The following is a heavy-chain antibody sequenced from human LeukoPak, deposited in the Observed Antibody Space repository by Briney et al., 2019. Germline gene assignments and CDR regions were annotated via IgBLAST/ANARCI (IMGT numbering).Heavy chain of an antibody. D-gene: IGHD4-23*01. CDR2: IRGIGDNT. Sequence: PGGSLGLSCAASGFTFSSYAMSWVRQAPGKGLEWLSVIRGIGDNTYYADSVKGRFTISRDNSKSTLYLQMNSLRAEDTAVYYCARGIGGPDYWGRGTLVTVSS. V-gene: IGHV3-23*01. CDR3: ARGIGGPDY. J-gene: IGHJ4*02. CDR1: GFTFSSYA.